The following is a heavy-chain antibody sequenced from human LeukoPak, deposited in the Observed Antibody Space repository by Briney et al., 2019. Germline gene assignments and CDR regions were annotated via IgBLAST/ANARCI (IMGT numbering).Heavy chain of an antibody. V-gene: IGHV3-9*01. CDR1: GFTFDDYV. Sequence: GGSLRLSCEASGFTFDDYVMHWVRQAPGKGLEWVSGISWNSGSIAYADSVKGRFTISRDNAKNSLYLQMNSLRAEDTAVYYCAELGITMIGGVWGKGTTVTISS. CDR3: AELGITMIGGV. D-gene: IGHD3-10*02. CDR2: ISWNSGSI. J-gene: IGHJ6*04.